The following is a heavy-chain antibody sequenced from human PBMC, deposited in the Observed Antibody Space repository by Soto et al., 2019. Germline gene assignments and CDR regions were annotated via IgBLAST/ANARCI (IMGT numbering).Heavy chain of an antibody. CDR3: ARGGRSSVYYYYGMDV. J-gene: IGHJ6*02. V-gene: IGHV4-31*03. Sequence: QVQLQESGPGLVKPSQTLSLTCTVSGGSISSGGYYWSWIRQHPGKGLEWIGYIYYSGSTYYNPSLKSRVNISVDTSKNQFSLKLSSVTAADTAVYYCARGGRSSVYYYYGMDVWGQGTTVTVSS. CDR2: IYYSGST. D-gene: IGHD6-6*01. CDR1: GGSISSGGYY.